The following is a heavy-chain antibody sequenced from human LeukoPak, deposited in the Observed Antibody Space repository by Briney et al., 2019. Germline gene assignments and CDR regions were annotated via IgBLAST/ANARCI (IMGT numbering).Heavy chain of an antibody. CDR2: IYYSGST. CDR1: GGSISSSSYY. CDR3: ARQSVDDFWSGTKATGGFDP. D-gene: IGHD3-3*01. V-gene: IGHV4-39*01. Sequence: SETLSLTCTVSGGSISSSSYYWGWIRQPPGKGLEWIGSIYYSGSTYYNPSLKSRVTISVDTSKNQFSLKLSSVTAADTAVYYCARQSVDDFWSGTKATGGFDPWGQGTLVTVSS. J-gene: IGHJ5*02.